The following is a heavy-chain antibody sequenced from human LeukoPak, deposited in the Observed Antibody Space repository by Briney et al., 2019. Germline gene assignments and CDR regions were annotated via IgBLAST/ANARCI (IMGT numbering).Heavy chain of an antibody. CDR1: GGSISSGDYY. CDR2: TYYSGST. Sequence: SQTLSLTCAVSGGSISSGDYYWSWIRQPPGKGLEWIGYTYYSGSTYYNPSLKSRVTISVDTSKNQFSLKLSSVTAADTAVYYCASNVDTAMDFDYWGQGTLVTVSS. CDR3: ASNVDTAMDFDY. V-gene: IGHV4-30-4*08. D-gene: IGHD5-18*01. J-gene: IGHJ4*02.